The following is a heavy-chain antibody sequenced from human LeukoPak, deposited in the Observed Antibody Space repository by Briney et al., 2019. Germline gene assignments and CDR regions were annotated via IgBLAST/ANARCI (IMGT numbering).Heavy chain of an antibody. CDR1: GYTFTSYD. Sequence: GASVKVSFKASGYTFTSYDINWVRQATGQGLAWMGWMNPNSGNTGYAQKFQGRVTMTRNTSISTAYMELSSLRSEDTAVYYCARGYYGDYVYDYWGQGTLVTVSS. D-gene: IGHD4-17*01. V-gene: IGHV1-8*01. CDR2: MNPNSGNT. J-gene: IGHJ4*02. CDR3: ARGYYGDYVYDY.